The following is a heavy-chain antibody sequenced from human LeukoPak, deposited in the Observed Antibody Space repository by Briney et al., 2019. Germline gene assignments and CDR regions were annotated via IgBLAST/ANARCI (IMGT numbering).Heavy chain of an antibody. CDR1: GYTFTGYG. V-gene: IGHV1-18*01. CDR2: ISAYNGNT. CDR3: ARSMIPNWFDP. Sequence: ASVKVSCKASGYTFTGYGISWVRQAPGQGLEWMGWISAYNGNTNYAQKLQGRVSMTTDTSTSTAYMELRSLRSDDTAVYYCARSMIPNWFDPWGQGTLVTVSS. D-gene: IGHD3-22*01. J-gene: IGHJ5*02.